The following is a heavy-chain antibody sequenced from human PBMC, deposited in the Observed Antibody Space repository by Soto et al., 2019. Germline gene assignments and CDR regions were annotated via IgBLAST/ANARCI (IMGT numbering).Heavy chain of an antibody. J-gene: IGHJ4*02. Sequence: QVQLVQSGAEVKRPGSSVKVSCKASGGAFNNYAIYWVRQAPGQGLEWLGTIVPVFPSVYYAPRFQGRLTITADGSTDTVYMELSSLRIEDTAMYYCARASNYSREWYVPCALWGQGSLVTV. CDR1: GGAFNNYA. V-gene: IGHV1-69*18. CDR2: IVPVFPSV. CDR3: ARASNYSREWYVPCAL. D-gene: IGHD3-22*01.